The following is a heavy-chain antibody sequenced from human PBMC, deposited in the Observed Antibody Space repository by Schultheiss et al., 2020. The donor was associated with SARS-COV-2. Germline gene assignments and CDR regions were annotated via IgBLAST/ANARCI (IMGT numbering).Heavy chain of an antibody. D-gene: IGHD3-22*01. CDR3: AKATYYTSPRSLDY. CDR2: ISGSGGST. J-gene: IGHJ4*02. CDR1: GFTFSSYA. V-gene: IGHV3-23*01. Sequence: GESLKISCAASGFTFSSYAMSWVRQAPGKGLEWVSAISGSGGSTYYADSVKGRFTISRDNSKNTLYLQMNSLRAEDTAVYYCAKATYYTSPRSLDYWGQGTLVTVSS.